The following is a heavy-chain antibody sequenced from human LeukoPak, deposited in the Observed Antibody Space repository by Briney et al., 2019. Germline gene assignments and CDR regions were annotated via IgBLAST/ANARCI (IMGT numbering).Heavy chain of an antibody. J-gene: IGHJ4*02. CDR2: IKQDGSEK. D-gene: IGHD3-16*02. Sequence: GGSLRLSCAASGFTFSSYWMSWVRQAPGKGLEWVANIKQDGSEKYYVDSVKGRFTISRDNAKNSLYLQMNSLRAEDTAVYYCARGPPTFGGVIVIPGYDYWGQGTLVTVSS. CDR3: ARGPPTFGGVIVIPGYDY. CDR1: GFTFSSYW. V-gene: IGHV3-7*03.